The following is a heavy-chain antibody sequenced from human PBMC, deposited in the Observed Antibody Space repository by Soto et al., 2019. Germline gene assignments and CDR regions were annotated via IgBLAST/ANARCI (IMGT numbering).Heavy chain of an antibody. J-gene: IGHJ3*01. D-gene: IGHD4-17*01. CDR2: VSGSSSYI. CDR1: GFNFRNFN. Sequence: SGGSLRLSCEGSGFNFRNFNMIWVRQAPGKGLEWVSSVSGSSSYIYYADSVKGRFTVSRDNANNLVFLQMNGLRPEDTAMYYCARDLRGHYGPWGQGTKVTVSS. CDR3: ARDLRGHYGP. V-gene: IGHV3-21*06.